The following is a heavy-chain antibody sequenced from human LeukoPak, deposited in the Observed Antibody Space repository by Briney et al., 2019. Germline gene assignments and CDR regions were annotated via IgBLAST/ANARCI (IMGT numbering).Heavy chain of an antibody. CDR1: GGSISSYY. D-gene: IGHD1-26*01. CDR2: IYYSGST. J-gene: IGHJ6*02. V-gene: IGHV4-59*01. CDR3: ARDSYLYLYSGSGYGYYYGMDV. Sequence: PSETLSLTCTVSGGSISSYYWSWIRQPPGKGLEWIGYIYYSGSTNYNPSLKSRVTISVDTSKNQFSLKLSSVTAADTAVYYCARDSYLYLYSGSGYGYYYGMDVWGQGTTVTVSS.